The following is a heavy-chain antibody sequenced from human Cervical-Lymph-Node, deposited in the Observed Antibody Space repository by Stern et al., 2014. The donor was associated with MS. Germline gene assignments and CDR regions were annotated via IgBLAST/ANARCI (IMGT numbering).Heavy chain of an antibody. Sequence: QVQLQESGPGLVKPSETLSLTCTVSGDSISSYFWSWIRQSPGKVLEWIGYISYRRRTNDNPSLKSLVTRAGDTSKNHLSLKLRSVTAADTAVYYCAREAPGGSGWTPFDYWGQGILVTVSS. V-gene: IGHV4-59*01. CDR3: AREAPGGSGWTPFDY. D-gene: IGHD6-19*01. CDR1: GDSISSYF. CDR2: ISYRRRT. J-gene: IGHJ4*02.